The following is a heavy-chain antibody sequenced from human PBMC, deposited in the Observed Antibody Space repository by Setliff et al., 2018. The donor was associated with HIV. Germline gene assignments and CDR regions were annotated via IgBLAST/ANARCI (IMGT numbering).Heavy chain of an antibody. V-gene: IGHV4-59*08. CDR3: ARWGEPAQSGFDF. D-gene: IGHD3-16*01. J-gene: IGHJ3*01. CDR2: GNHSGSF. CDR1: DGPINNYW. Sequence: KPSETLSLTCTVSDGPINNYWWNWIRQSPGKGLEWIGFGNHSGSFSYNPSLNSRFTISIDTSKNQFSLKATAVTAEDTGVYYCARWGEPAQSGFDFWGQGTMVTVSS.